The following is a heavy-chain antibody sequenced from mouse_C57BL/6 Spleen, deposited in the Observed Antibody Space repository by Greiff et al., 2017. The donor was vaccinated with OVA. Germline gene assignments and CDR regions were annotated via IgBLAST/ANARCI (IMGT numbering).Heavy chain of an antibody. CDR2: ISSGGDYI. J-gene: IGHJ1*03. CDR1: GFTFSSYA. V-gene: IGHV5-9-1*02. Sequence: EVKLMESGEGLVKPGGSLKLSCAASGFTFSSYAMSWVRQTPEKRLEWVAYISSGGDYIYYADTVKGRFTISRDNARNTLYLQMSSLKSEDTAMYYCTREIITTVVATSRYFDVWGTGTTVTVSS. CDR3: TREIITTVVATSRYFDV. D-gene: IGHD1-1*01.